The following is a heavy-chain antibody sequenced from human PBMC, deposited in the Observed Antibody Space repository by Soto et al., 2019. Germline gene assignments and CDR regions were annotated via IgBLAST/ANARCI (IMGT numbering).Heavy chain of an antibody. CDR1: GFIFSEYA. J-gene: IGHJ4*02. CDR2: VGGGGDPT. V-gene: IGHV3-23*01. Sequence: PGGSLRLSCVASGFIFSEYAMNWVRQTPGKGLEWVAHVGGGGDPTFYADSVKGRFSVSRDNSRDIMYLQMDSLRADDTAVYYCAKDAIARNGIYAPFDCWGQGTPVTVSS. D-gene: IGHD1-1*01. CDR3: AKDAIARNGIYAPFDC.